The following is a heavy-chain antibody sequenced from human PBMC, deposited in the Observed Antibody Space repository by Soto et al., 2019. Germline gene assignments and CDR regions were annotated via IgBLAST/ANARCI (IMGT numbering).Heavy chain of an antibody. CDR3: ATLGTYYYDSSGYYVREDAFDI. V-gene: IGHV3-23*01. Sequence: GGSLRLSCAASGFTFSSYAMSWVRQAPGKGLEWVSAISGSGGSTYYADSVKGRFTISRDNSKNTLYLQMNGLRAEDTAVYYCATLGTYYYDSSGYYVREDAFDIWGQGTMVTVSS. J-gene: IGHJ3*02. CDR2: ISGSGGST. D-gene: IGHD3-22*01. CDR1: GFTFSSYA.